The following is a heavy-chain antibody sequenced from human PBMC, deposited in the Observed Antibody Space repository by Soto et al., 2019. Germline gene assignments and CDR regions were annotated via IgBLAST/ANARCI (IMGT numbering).Heavy chain of an antibody. CDR3: AREPPRATAGLNYFDP. CDR2: ISPFNGHT. Sequence: QVQLVQSGTEVKQPGASVKVSCKTSGYTFINFGIGWVRQAPGQGLEWMGWISPFNGHTHYAQKFQGRVSLTTDTSTSTAFLELRSLTYDDTAVYYCAREPPRATAGLNYFDPWGQGTLVTVSS. D-gene: IGHD6-13*01. J-gene: IGHJ5*02. V-gene: IGHV1-18*01. CDR1: GYTFINFG.